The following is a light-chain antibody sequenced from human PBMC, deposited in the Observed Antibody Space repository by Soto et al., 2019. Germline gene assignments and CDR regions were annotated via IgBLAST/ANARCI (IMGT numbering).Light chain of an antibody. J-gene: IGLJ2*01. CDR1: SSDVGGYNY. Sequence: SALTQPASVSGSPGQSITISCTGTSSDVGGYNYVSWYRQHPGKAPKLMIYEVSNRPSGVSDRFSGSKSDNTASLTISGLQAEDEADYYCSSYTSSTTLVVFGGGTKLTVL. V-gene: IGLV2-14*01. CDR3: SSYTSSTTLVV. CDR2: EVS.